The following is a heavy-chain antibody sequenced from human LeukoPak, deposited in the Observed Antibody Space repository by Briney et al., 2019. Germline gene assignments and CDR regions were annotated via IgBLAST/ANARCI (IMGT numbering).Heavy chain of an antibody. D-gene: IGHD2-2*02. Sequence: ASVKVSCKVSGYTLTELSMHWVRQAPGKGLEWMGGFDPEDGETIYAQKFQGRVTITADKSTSTAYMELSSLRSQDTAVYYCASLPTGSTSCYTCDYWGQGTLVTVSS. V-gene: IGHV1-24*01. CDR1: GYTLTELS. CDR2: FDPEDGET. J-gene: IGHJ4*02. CDR3: ASLPTGSTSCYTCDY.